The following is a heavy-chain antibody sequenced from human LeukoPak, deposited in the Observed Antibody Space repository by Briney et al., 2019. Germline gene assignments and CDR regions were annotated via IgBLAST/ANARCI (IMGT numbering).Heavy chain of an antibody. CDR3: ARVKYGDYAIFDY. D-gene: IGHD4-17*01. CDR1: GGSFTDYY. Sequence: SETLSLTCAVYGGSFTDYYWSWIRQPPGKGLEWIGEINHSGSTNYNPSLKSRVTISVDTSKNQFSLKLSSVTAADTAVYYCARVKYGDYAIFDYWGQGTPVTVSS. CDR2: INHSGST. J-gene: IGHJ4*02. V-gene: IGHV4-34*01.